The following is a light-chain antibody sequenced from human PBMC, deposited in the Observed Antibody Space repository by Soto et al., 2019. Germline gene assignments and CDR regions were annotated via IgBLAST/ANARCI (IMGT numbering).Light chain of an antibody. CDR2: SNN. V-gene: IGLV1-44*01. J-gene: IGLJ3*02. Sequence: QSVLTQPPSASGTPGQRVTISCSGSSSNIGSNTVNWYQQLPGTAPKLLIYSNNQRPSGVPARFSGSKSGTSASLAISGLQSEDEGDYYCAAWDDSLNGWVFGGGTKLTVL. CDR3: AAWDDSLNGWV. CDR1: SSNIGSNT.